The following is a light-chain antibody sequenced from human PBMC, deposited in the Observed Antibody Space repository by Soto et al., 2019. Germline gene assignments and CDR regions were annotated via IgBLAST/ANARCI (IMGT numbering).Light chain of an antibody. J-gene: IGKJ5*01. CDR1: QSVTSN. Sequence: EIVLTQSPATLSLSPGGSATLSCRASQSVTSNLAWYQQKPGQAPRLLIYGASARAAGIPARFSASGSGTEFTLPISSLQSEDFAIYYCQQYKNWPLITFGQGTRLEIK. V-gene: IGKV3-15*01. CDR3: QQYKNWPLIT. CDR2: GAS.